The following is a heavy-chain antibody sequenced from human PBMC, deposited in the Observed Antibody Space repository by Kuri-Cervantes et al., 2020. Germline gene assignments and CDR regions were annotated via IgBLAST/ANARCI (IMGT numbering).Heavy chain of an antibody. Sequence: GESLKISCAASGFTFSSYAMSWVRQAPGKGLEWVSAISGSGGSTYYADSVRGRFTISRDNSKNTLYLQMNSLRAEDTAVYYCAKSGYCSSTSCFWGARAFDIWGQGTMVTVSS. CDR1: GFTFSSYA. D-gene: IGHD2-2*01. J-gene: IGHJ3*02. CDR3: AKSGYCSSTSCFWGARAFDI. V-gene: IGHV3-23*01. CDR2: ISGSGGST.